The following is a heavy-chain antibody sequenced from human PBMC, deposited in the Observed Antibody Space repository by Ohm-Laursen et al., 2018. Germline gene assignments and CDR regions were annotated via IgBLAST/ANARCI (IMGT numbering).Heavy chain of an antibody. V-gene: IGHV3-74*03. CDR2: IKSDGTS. D-gene: IGHD2-2*01. CDR3: AREGIAVVLAAIYRYGMDV. CDR1: GFTFSHHR. Sequence: LRLSCAASGFTFSHHRMHWVRQPPGEGLVWVSRIKSDGTSMYADFVRSRFTHSRDNERNTLDLQMNGLTVEDTAVYYCAREGIAVVLAAIYRYGMDVWGQGTTVTVSS. J-gene: IGHJ6*02.